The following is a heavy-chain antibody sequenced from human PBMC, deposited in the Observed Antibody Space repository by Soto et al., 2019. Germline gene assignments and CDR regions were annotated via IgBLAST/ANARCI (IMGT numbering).Heavy chain of an antibody. D-gene: IGHD3-16*01. CDR1: GYTFTGYY. CDR3: GGNEFVMWGRYWSGAFAI. Sequence: QVQLVQSGAEAKKPGASVKVSCKASGYTFTGYYMHWVRQAPGQGLEWMGWINPKSGGTRYAQKFQGWVSMTKETSISTAFMELTRLKSGDTAFYYWGGNEFVMWGRYWSGAFAIWGQGTMVTVSS. V-gene: IGHV1-2*04. CDR2: INPKSGGT. J-gene: IGHJ3*02.